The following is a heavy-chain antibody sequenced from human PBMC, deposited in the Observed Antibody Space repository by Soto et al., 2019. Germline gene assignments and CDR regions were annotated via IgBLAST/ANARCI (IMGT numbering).Heavy chain of an antibody. J-gene: IGHJ4*02. CDR2: VSYDGNNK. D-gene: IGHD5-12*01. CDR1: GLTFSYYA. Sequence: GGSLRLSCAASGLTFSYYAIHWVRQAPGKGLEWVAVVSYDGNNKYYADSVKGRFTISRDNSKNTLYLEMNSLRVEDTAVYYCAKANPSKVTTSFFDYWGQGTLVTVSS. V-gene: IGHV3-30*18. CDR3: AKANPSKVTTSFFDY.